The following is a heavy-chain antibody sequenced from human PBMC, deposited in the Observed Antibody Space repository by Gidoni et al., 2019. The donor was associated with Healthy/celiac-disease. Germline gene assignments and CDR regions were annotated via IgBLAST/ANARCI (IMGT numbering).Heavy chain of an antibody. J-gene: IGHJ4*02. Sequence: QVQLVESGGGVVQPGRSLRLSCAASGFTFSSYAMHWVRQAPGKGLEWVAVISYDGSNKYYADSVKGRFTISRDNSKNTLYLQMNSLRAEDTAVYYCARDSRSGWYDWGQGTLVTVSS. D-gene: IGHD6-19*01. CDR2: ISYDGSNK. CDR1: GFTFSSYA. V-gene: IGHV3-30-3*01. CDR3: ARDSRSGWYD.